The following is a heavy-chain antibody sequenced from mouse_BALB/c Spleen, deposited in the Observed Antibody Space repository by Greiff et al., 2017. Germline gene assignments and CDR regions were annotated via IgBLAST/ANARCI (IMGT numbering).Heavy chain of an antibody. Sequence: VQLKQSGAELVKPGASVKLSCTASGFNIKDTYMHWVKQRPEQGLEWIGRIDPANGNTKYDPKFQGKATITADTSSNTAYLQLSSLTSEDTAVYYCARRGYRYDIYYAMDYWGQGTSVTVSS. CDR1: GFNIKDTY. CDR3: ARRGYRYDIYYAMDY. V-gene: IGHV14-3*02. D-gene: IGHD2-14*01. CDR2: IDPANGNT. J-gene: IGHJ4*01.